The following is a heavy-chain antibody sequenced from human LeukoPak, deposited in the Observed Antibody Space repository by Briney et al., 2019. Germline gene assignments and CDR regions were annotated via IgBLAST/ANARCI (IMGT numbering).Heavy chain of an antibody. CDR2: IYYSGST. CDR1: GGSISTYY. Sequence: SETLSLTCTVSGGSISTYYWSWIRQPPGRGLEWIGSIYYSGSTYYNPSLKSRVTISVDKSKNQFSLKLSSVTAADTAVYYCAAGYSYGHWYFDLWGRGTLVTVSS. D-gene: IGHD5-18*01. V-gene: IGHV4-59*04. CDR3: AAGYSYGHWYFDL. J-gene: IGHJ2*01.